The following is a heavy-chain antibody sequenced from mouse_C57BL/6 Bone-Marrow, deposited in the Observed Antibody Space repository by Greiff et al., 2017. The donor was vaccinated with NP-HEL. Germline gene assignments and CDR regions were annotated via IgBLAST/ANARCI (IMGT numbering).Heavy chain of an antibody. J-gene: IGHJ4*01. CDR3: ARDPYYAMDY. CDR1: GYTFTSYW. V-gene: IGHV1-59*01. Sequence: QVQLQQPGAELVRPGTSVKLSCKASGYTFTSYWMHWVKQRPGQGLEWIGVIDPSDSYTNYNQKFKGKATLTVDTSSSTAYMQLSRLTSEDSAVYYCARDPYYAMDYWGQGTSVTVSS. CDR2: IDPSDSYT.